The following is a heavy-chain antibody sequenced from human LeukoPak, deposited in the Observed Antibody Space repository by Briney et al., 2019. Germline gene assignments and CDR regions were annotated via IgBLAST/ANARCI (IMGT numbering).Heavy chain of an antibody. CDR3: AKYGDYPFDY. J-gene: IGHJ4*02. CDR1: GGSISNGDYY. V-gene: IGHV4-30-4*01. CDR2: IYYSGSA. Sequence: SQTLSLTCTVSGGSISNGDYYWSWIRQPPGKGLEWIGYIYYSGSACYNPSLQSRVTISVDTSKNQFSLKLSSVTAADTAVYYCAKYGDYPFDYWGQGTLVTVSS. D-gene: IGHD4-17*01.